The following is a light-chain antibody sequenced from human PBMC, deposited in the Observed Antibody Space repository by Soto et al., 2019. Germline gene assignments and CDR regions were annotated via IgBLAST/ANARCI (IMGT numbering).Light chain of an antibody. CDR1: SSDVGGYNY. Sequence: QSVLTQPASVSGSPGQSITISCTGTSSDVGGYNYVSWYQQHPGKAPKLMIYEVSNRPSGVSHRFSGSKSGNTASLTISGLQAEDEADYYCSSYTGSSSSVFGAGTKVTVL. J-gene: IGLJ1*01. CDR2: EVS. V-gene: IGLV2-14*01. CDR3: SSYTGSSSSV.